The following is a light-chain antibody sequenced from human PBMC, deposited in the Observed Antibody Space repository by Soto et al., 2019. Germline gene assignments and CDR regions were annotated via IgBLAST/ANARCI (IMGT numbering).Light chain of an antibody. V-gene: IGLV2-14*01. CDR2: DVS. Sequence: QSALTQPASVSGSPGQSITISCTGTSSDVGGYNYVSWYQQHPGKAPKLMIYDVSNRPSGVSNRFSGSKSGNTASLTISGLQADDEADSYCSSYISSRTGVFGNGTKVTV. CDR3: SSYISSRTGV. CDR1: SSDVGGYNY. J-gene: IGLJ1*01.